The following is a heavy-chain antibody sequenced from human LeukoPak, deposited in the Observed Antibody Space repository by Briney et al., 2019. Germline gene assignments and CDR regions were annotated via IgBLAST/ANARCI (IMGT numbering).Heavy chain of an antibody. D-gene: IGHD6-19*01. CDR3: ARGKSSRPESY. CDR1: GFRFSDYF. Sequence: GGSLSLSCAASGFRFSDYFMTWIRQAPGKGLECVAYISSPGSTIHYADSVKGRFTISRDNAKNTLSLQMNSLRAEDTAVYYCARGKSSRPESYWGQGTLVTVSS. V-gene: IGHV3-11*04. J-gene: IGHJ4*02. CDR2: ISSPGSTI.